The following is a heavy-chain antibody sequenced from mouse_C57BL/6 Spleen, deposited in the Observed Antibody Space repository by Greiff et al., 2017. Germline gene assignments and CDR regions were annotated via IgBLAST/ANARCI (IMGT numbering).Heavy chain of an antibody. CDR1: GYTFPDSE. V-gene: IGHV1-15*01. J-gene: IGHJ3*01. D-gene: IGHD1-1*01. Sequence: QVQLQQSGAELVRPGASVTLSCKASGYTFPDSEMPWVKQTPVHGLEWIGAIDPETGGTAYNQKFKGKAILTADKSSSTAYMELRSLTSEDSAVYYCTREGYYGAWFAYWGQGTLVTVSA. CDR3: TREGYYGAWFAY. CDR2: IDPETGGT.